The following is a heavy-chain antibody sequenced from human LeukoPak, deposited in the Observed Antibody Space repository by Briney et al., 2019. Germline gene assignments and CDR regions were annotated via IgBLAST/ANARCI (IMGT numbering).Heavy chain of an antibody. Sequence: PSETLSLTCTVSGDSISSGSYYWSWIRQPDGQGLEWIGLIYTSGSTNYNPSLKSRVTISVDTSKNQFSLKLSSVTAADTAVYYCARVRYDSSGYRAFDIWGQGTMVTVSS. J-gene: IGHJ3*02. CDR1: GDSISSGSYY. V-gene: IGHV4-61*02. D-gene: IGHD3-22*01. CDR2: IYTSGST. CDR3: ARVRYDSSGYRAFDI.